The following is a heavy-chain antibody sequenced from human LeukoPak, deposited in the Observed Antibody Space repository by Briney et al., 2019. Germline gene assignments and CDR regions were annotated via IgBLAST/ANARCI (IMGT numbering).Heavy chain of an antibody. D-gene: IGHD6-13*01. CDR2: TNPNSGNT. CDR1: GYTFTSYD. Sequence: GASVKVSCKASGYTFTSYDINWVRQATGQGLEWMGWTNPNSGNTGYAQKFQGRVTITRNTSISTAYMELSSLRSEDTAVYYCARGIAAARYDAFDIWGQGTMVTVSS. CDR3: ARGIAAARYDAFDI. V-gene: IGHV1-8*03. J-gene: IGHJ3*02.